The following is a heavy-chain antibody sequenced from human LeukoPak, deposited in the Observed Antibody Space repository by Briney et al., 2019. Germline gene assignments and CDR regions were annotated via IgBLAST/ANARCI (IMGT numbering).Heavy chain of an antibody. V-gene: IGHV4-39*07. CDR2: IYYSGST. J-gene: IGHJ6*03. D-gene: IGHD3-10*01. Sequence: PSETLSLTCTVSGGSISSSSYYWGWIRQPPGKGLEWIGSIYYSGSTNYKPSLKSRATISVDTSKNQFSLKLSSVTAADTAVYYCARVEEGYGSGRRENYYYYYMDVWGKGTTVTISS. CDR1: GGSISSSSYY. CDR3: ARVEEGYGSGRRENYYYYYMDV.